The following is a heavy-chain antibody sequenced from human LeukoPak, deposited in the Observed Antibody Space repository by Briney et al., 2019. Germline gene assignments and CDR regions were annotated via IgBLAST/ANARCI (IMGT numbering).Heavy chain of an antibody. CDR3: AKQGPLTEGHFDY. V-gene: IGHV3-48*01. CDR2: ISSSSTTI. CDR1: GFTFSSYS. J-gene: IGHJ4*02. Sequence: GGSLRLSCAASGFTFSSYSMNWVRQAPGKGLEWVSYISSSSTTIYYADSVKGRFTISRDNSKNTLYLQMNSLRAEDTAVYYCAKQGPLTEGHFDYWGQGTLVTVSS.